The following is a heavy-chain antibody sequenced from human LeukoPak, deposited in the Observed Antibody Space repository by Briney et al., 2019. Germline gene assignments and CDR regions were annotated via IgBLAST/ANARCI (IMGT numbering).Heavy chain of an antibody. CDR2: IIPIFGTA. CDR3: AAGDDYGAFDI. Sequence: SVKVSCKASGGTFGSYAISWVRQAPGQGLEWMGGIIPIFGTANYAQKFQGRVTITTDKSTSTAYMELSSLRSEDTAVYYCAAGDDYGAFDIWGQGTMVTVSS. J-gene: IGHJ3*02. V-gene: IGHV1-69*05. D-gene: IGHD4-17*01. CDR1: GGTFGSYA.